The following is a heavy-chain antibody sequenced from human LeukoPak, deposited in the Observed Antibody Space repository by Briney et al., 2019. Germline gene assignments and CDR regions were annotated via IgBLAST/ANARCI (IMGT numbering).Heavy chain of an antibody. J-gene: IGHJ6*03. Sequence: ASVKVSCKASGYTFTSYDINWVRQATGQGLEWMGWMNTNTGNPTYAQGFTGRFVFSLDTSVSTAYLQISSLKAEDTAVYYCARDVRNYMDVWGKGTTVTVSS. CDR3: ARDVRNYMDV. CDR2: MNTNTGNP. D-gene: IGHD2-8*01. V-gene: IGHV7-4-1*02. CDR1: GYTFTSYD.